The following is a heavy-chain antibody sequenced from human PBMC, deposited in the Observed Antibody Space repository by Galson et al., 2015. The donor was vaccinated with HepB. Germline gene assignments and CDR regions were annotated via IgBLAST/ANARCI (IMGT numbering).Heavy chain of an antibody. CDR2: ISSSSSSTI. V-gene: IGHV3-48*01. CDR1: GFTFSSYS. J-gene: IGHJ2*01. Sequence: SLRLSCAASGFTFSSYSLNWVRQAPGKGLEWVSCISSSSSSTIYYADSVKGRFTISRDNSKNTLYLQMNSLRVEDTAVYYCAREGGYSRGRRGGWYFHLWGRGPLVTVSS. CDR3: AREGGYSRGRRGGWYFHL. D-gene: IGHD6-19*01.